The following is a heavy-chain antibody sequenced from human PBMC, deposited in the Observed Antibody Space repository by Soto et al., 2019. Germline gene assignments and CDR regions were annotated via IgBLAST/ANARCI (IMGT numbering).Heavy chain of an antibody. CDR2: ISVYNGNT. CDR3: ARVPTVRGVIPYNWFDP. CDR1: GYTFTSYG. V-gene: IGHV1-18*01. J-gene: IGHJ5*02. Sequence: ASVKVSCKASGYTFTSYGISWVRQAPGQGLDWMGWISVYNGNTNYAQKLQGRVTMTTDTSTSTAYMELRSLRSDDTAVYYCARVPTVRGVIPYNWFDPWGQGTLVTVSS. D-gene: IGHD3-10*01.